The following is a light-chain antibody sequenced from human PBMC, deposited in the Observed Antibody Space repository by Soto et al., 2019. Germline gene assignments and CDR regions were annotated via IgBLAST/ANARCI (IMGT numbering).Light chain of an antibody. Sequence: QSALTQPASVSGSPGQSITISCTGTISDVSGYDYVSWYQHYPGKAPKLLIYDVSNRPSGVSDRFSGSKSGNTASLTISGLQAEDEADYYCTYYTTSSTYVFGTGTKVTV. J-gene: IGLJ1*01. V-gene: IGLV2-14*03. CDR2: DVS. CDR1: ISDVSGYDY. CDR3: TYYTTSSTYV.